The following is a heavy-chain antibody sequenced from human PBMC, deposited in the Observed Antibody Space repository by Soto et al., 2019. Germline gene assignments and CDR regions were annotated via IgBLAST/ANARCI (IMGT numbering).Heavy chain of an antibody. J-gene: IGHJ6*04. CDR1: GITLNNSG. CDR2: ISHDGSEQ. V-gene: IGHV3-30*18. Sequence: QVQLVESGGGVVQPGRSLRLSCRVSGITLNNSGIHWVRQAPGKGLEWMAVISHDGSEQYYADSMKGRLNISRDNSKNTVNLQMNSLRGEDTAIYYCVKDRVPGAYGHYYGMDVWGKGTTVTVSS. CDR3: VKDRVPGAYGHYYGMDV. D-gene: IGHD5-12*01.